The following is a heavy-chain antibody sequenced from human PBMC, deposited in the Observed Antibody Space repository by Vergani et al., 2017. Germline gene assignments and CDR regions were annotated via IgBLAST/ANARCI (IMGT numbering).Heavy chain of an antibody. CDR2: IYHSGST. Sequence: QVQLQESGPGLVKPSETLSLTCAVSGYSISSGYYWGWIRQPPGKGLEWIGSIYHSGSTYYNPSLKSRVTISVDTSKNQFSLKRSSVTAADTAVYYCASGVIGYGSSWYDWFDPWGQGTLVTVSS. V-gene: IGHV4-38-2*01. CDR3: ASGVIGYGSSWYDWFDP. D-gene: IGHD6-13*01. J-gene: IGHJ5*02. CDR1: GYSISSGYY.